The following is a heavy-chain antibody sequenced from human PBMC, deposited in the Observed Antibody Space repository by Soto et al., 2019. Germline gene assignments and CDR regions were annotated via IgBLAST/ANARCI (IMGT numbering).Heavy chain of an antibody. CDR1: GFTFRSYS. CDR2: NSSSNRTI. V-gene: IGHV3-48*02. Sequence: PGGSLRLSCAASGFTFRSYSMNWVRQAPGKGLEWVSYNSSSNRTINYADSVKGRFIISSDNAKNSLYLEMHSLRDEDTAVYYCAREGWPLLQTGMDVWGQGTTVTVSS. CDR3: AREGWPLLQTGMDV. D-gene: IGHD2-15*01. J-gene: IGHJ6*02.